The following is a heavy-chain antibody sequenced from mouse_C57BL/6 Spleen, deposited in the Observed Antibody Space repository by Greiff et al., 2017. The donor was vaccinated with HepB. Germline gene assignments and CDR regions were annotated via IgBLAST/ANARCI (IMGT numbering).Heavy chain of an antibody. J-gene: IGHJ2*01. CDR2: IDPSDSYT. Sequence: VQLQQSGAELVKPGASVKLSCKASGYTFTSYWMQWVKQRRGQGLEWIGEIDPSDSYTNYNQKFKGKATLTVDTSSSTAYMQLSSLTSEDSAVYYCARGSNGYYFDYWGQGTTLTVSS. CDR1: GYTFTSYW. V-gene: IGHV1-50*01. D-gene: IGHD1-1*01. CDR3: ARGSNGYYFDY.